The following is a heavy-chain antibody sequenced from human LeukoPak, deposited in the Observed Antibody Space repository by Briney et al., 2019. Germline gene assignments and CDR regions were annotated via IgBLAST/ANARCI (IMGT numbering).Heavy chain of an antibody. CDR3: AKDQTPIVGATTGAFDI. J-gene: IGHJ3*02. V-gene: IGHV3-9*03. Sequence: GGSLRLSCAASGFTFDDYAMHWVRQAPGKGLEWVSGISWNRGSIDYADSVNGRFTIFRDNAKNSLYLQMNSLRAEDMVLYYCAKDQTPIVGATTGAFDIWDQGPMVTVSS. CDR1: GFTFDDYA. D-gene: IGHD1-26*01. CDR2: ISWNRGSI.